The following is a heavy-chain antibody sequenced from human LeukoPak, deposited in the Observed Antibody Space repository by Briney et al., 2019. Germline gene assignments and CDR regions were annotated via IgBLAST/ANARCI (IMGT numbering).Heavy chain of an antibody. CDR2: ISSSSSYI. J-gene: IGHJ4*02. CDR3: ARDLNWETY. V-gene: IGHV3-21*01. CDR1: GFTFSSYS. Sequence: PGGSLRLSCAASGFTFSSYSMNWVRQAPGKGLEWVSSISSSSSYIYYADSVKGRFTISRDNAKDSPYLQMNSLRAEDTAVYYCARDLNWETYWGQGTLVSVSS. D-gene: IGHD7-27*01.